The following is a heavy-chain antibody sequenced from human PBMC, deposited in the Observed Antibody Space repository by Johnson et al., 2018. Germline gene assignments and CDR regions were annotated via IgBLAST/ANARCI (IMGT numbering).Heavy chain of an antibody. CDR3: ARDSPGCNPHDAFDV. V-gene: IGHV3-30-3*01. J-gene: IGHJ3*01. CDR1: GFTFSSYP. CDR2: LSYDGCNK. D-gene: IGHD4-23*01. Sequence: QVQLVQSGGGVVQPGRSLRLSCAASGFTFSSYPMHWVRQAPGKGLAWVARLSYDGCNKYYADSVTGRFTISSDNSKNTLYLQLNSLRGDDTAMYYRARDSPGCNPHDAFDVWGQWTMVTVSS.